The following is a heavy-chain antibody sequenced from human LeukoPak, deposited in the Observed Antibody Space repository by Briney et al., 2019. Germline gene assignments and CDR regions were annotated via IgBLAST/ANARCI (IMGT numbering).Heavy chain of an antibody. D-gene: IGHD3-22*01. J-gene: IGHJ3*02. CDR1: GFTFSSYW. CDR2: INSDGSST. V-gene: IGHV3-74*01. CDR3: ARAQDSSGYYSLPSAFDI. Sequence: PGGCLRLSCEASGFTFSSYWMHWVRQAPGKGLVWVSRINSDGSSTSYADSVKGRFTISRDNAKNTLYLQMNSLRAEDTAVYYCARAQDSSGYYSLPSAFDIWGQGTMVTVSS.